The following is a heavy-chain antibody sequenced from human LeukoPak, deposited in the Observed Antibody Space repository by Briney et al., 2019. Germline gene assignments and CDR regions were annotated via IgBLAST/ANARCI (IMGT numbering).Heavy chain of an antibody. Sequence: GGSLRLSCAASGFTFSNSWMTWVRQAPGKGRGWVASISHDGGNKQYAESIKGRLTISRDNVKNSLYLEINSLRADDTAIYYCAKDDSNNYYEYWGQGTLVTVSA. D-gene: IGHD2-15*01. CDR1: GFTFSNSW. V-gene: IGHV3-7*01. CDR3: AKDDSNNYYEY. J-gene: IGHJ4*02. CDR2: ISHDGGNK.